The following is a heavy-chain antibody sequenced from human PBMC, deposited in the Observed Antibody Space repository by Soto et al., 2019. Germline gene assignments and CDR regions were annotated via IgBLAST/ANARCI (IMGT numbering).Heavy chain of an antibody. D-gene: IGHD6-6*01. V-gene: IGHV1-69*06. CDR3: AREVVETSSLWLDP. J-gene: IGHJ5*02. CDR1: GGTFSSYA. CDR2: IIPIFGTA. Sequence: GASVKVSCKASGGTFSSYAISWVRQAPGQGLEWMGGIIPIFGTANYAQKFQGRVTITADKSTSTAYMELSSLRSDDTAVYYCAREVVETSSLWLDPWGQGTLVTVSS.